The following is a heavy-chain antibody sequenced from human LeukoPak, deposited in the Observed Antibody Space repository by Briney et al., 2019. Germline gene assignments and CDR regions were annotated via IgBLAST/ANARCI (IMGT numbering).Heavy chain of an antibody. CDR1: GGSIRSSNW. D-gene: IGHD4-17*01. V-gene: IGHV4-4*02. CDR2: IYHSGST. J-gene: IGHJ4*02. CDR3: ARVYGDYDLAIDY. Sequence: SETLSLTCTVSGGSIRSSNWWSWVRQPPGKGLEWIGEIYHSGSTNYNPSLKSRVTISVDKSKNQFSLKLSSVTAADTAVYYCARVYGDYDLAIDYWGQGTLVTVSS.